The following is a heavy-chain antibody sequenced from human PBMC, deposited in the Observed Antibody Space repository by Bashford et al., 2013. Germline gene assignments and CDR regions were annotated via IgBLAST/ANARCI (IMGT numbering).Heavy chain of an antibody. D-gene: IGHD3-3*01. Sequence: SETLSLTCTVSGGSISSGGYYWSWIRQHPGKGLEWIGYIYYSGSTNYNPSLKSRVTISVDTSKNQFSLKLSSVTAADTAVYYCARLRVVIIPGTRGMDVWGQGTTVTVSS. CDR1: GGSISSGGYY. CDR3: ARLRVVIIPGTRGMDV. J-gene: IGHJ6*02. V-gene: IGHV4-31*03. CDR2: IYYSGST.